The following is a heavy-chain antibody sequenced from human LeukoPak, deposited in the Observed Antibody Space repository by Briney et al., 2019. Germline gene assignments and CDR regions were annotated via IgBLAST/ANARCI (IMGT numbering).Heavy chain of an antibody. J-gene: IGHJ4*02. CDR2: IYTSGTI. D-gene: IGHD3-9*01. CDR1: GGSISSYY. Sequence: SETLSLTCTVSGGSISSYYWSWIRQPAGTALEWIGRIYTSGTITYNPSLKSRVTISVDTSKNQFSLKLNSVTAADTAVYYCARVTGYMIEDYFDYWGQGILVTVSS. V-gene: IGHV4-4*07. CDR3: ARVTGYMIEDYFDY.